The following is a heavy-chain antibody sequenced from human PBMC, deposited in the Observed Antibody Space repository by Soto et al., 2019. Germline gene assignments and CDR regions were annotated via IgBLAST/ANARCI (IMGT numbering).Heavy chain of an antibody. J-gene: IGHJ4*02. CDR3: AGGQYYFDY. V-gene: IGHV3-30*03. CDR2: ISYDGSNK. Sequence: QVQLVESGGGVVQSGTSLRLSCAASGFPFSSYGMHWVRQAPGKGLEWVAQISYDGSNKFYADSVKGRFTISRDNSKNTLYLQMSSLRAEDTAVDYCAGGQYYFDYCGQGTVVSVSS. CDR1: GFPFSSYG. D-gene: IGHD2-15*01.